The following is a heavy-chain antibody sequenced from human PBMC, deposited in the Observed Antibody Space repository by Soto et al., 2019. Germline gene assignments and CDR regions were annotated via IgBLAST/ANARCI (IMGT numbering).Heavy chain of an antibody. V-gene: IGHV4-38-2*01. Sequence: PSETLSLTCAVSGYSISIGYYWGWIRQPPGKGLEWIGSIYHSGSTYYNPSLKSRVTISVDTSKNQFSLKLSSVTAADTAVYYCARAGYGGNLYYFDYWGQGTLVTVSS. CDR2: IYHSGST. CDR3: ARAGYGGNLYYFDY. J-gene: IGHJ4*02. D-gene: IGHD4-17*01. CDR1: GYSISIGYY.